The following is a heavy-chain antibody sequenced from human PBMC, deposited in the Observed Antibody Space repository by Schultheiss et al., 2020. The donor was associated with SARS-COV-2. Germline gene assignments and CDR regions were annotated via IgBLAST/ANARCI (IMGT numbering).Heavy chain of an antibody. CDR2: IDWDDDK. Sequence: SGPTLVKPTQTLTLTCTFSGFSLSTSGMRVSWIRQPPGKALEWLARIDWDDDKFYSTSLKTRLTISKDTSKNQVVLTMTNMDPVDTATYYCARDITGVRYYYGMDVWGQGTTVTVSS. CDR1: GFSLSTSGMR. V-gene: IGHV2-70*04. J-gene: IGHJ6*02. CDR3: ARDITGVRYYYGMDV. D-gene: IGHD1-14*01.